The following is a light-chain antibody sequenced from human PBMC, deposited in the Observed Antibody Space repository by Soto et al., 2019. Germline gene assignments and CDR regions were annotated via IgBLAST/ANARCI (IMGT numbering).Light chain of an antibody. Sequence: EIVLTQSPATLSLSPGERATLSCRASQSVSTYLAWYQQKPGQAPRLLIFDASNRATGIPARFSGSGSGTGFTLTISSLEPEDFAVYYCQQLSTFGQGTRLEMK. CDR2: DAS. CDR3: QQLST. CDR1: QSVSTY. V-gene: IGKV3-11*01. J-gene: IGKJ5*01.